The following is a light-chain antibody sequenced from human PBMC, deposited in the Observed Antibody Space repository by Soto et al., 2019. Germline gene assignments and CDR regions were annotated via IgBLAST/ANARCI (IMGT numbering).Light chain of an antibody. CDR3: QSYDSSLSVV. CDR2: GNN. CDR1: SSNIGSGYD. J-gene: IGLJ2*01. V-gene: IGLV1-40*01. Sequence: QSVLTQPPSVSGAPGQRVTISCTGSSSNIGSGYDVHWYQRLPGTAPKLLIYGNNNRPSGVPDRFSGSESGTSASLAITGLQAEDEADYYCQSYDSSLSVVFGGGTKLTVL.